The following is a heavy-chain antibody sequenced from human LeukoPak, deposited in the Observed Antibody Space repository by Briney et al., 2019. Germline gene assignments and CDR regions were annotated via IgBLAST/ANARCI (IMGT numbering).Heavy chain of an antibody. Sequence: KPSETLSLTCTVSGGSISSSGYYWGWIRQPPGKGLEWIASIYYSGSTYYNPSLKSRVTISVDTSKNQLSLKLSSLTAADTAVYYCARHEYSGSYYGLSWFDPWGPGTLVTVSS. CDR3: ARHEYSGSYYGLSWFDP. CDR1: GGSISSSGYY. J-gene: IGHJ5*02. CDR2: IYYSGST. V-gene: IGHV4-39*01. D-gene: IGHD1-26*01.